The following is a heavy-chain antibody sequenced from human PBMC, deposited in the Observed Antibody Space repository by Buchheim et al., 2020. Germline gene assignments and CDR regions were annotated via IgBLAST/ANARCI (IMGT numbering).Heavy chain of an antibody. J-gene: IGHJ6*02. Sequence: QVQLQQWGAGLLKPSETLSLTCAVYGGSFSDYYWSWIRQPPGKGLEWIGEINHSGSTNYNPSLKSRVTISVDTSKTQFSLKLSSVTAADTAVYYCARGGYCSGGSCYGPRRYYYYYGMDVWGQGTT. CDR3: ARGGYCSGGSCYGPRRYYYYYGMDV. V-gene: IGHV4-34*01. CDR2: INHSGST. CDR1: GGSFSDYY. D-gene: IGHD2-15*01.